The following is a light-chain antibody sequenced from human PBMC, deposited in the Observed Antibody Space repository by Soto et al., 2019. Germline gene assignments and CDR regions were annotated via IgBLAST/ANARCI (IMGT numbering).Light chain of an antibody. CDR2: DTS. V-gene: IGKV3-15*01. J-gene: IGKJ4*01. CDR1: QSVSNN. Sequence: EIVMTQSPATLSVSPGERATLSCRASQSVSNNLAWYQQKPGQTPRLLIYDTSTRATGVPARFSGSRSGAEFTLTINSLQSEDFGVYYCQRYNNWPLTFGGGTKWDIK. CDR3: QRYNNWPLT.